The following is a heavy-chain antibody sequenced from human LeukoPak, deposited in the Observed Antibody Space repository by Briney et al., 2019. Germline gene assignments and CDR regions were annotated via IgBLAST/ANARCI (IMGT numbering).Heavy chain of an antibody. CDR2: MNPNSGNT. Sequence: ASVNVSCKASGYTFTSYDINWVRQATGQGLEWMGWMNPNSGNTGYAQKFQGRVTMTTDTSTSTAYMELRSLRSDDTAVYYCAREAAAGTDPFFDPWGQGTLVTVSS. V-gene: IGHV1-8*01. J-gene: IGHJ5*02. D-gene: IGHD6-13*01. CDR3: AREAAAGTDPFFDP. CDR1: GYTFTSYD.